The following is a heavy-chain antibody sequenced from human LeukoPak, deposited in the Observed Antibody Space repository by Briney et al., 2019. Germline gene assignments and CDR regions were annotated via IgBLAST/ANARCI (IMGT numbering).Heavy chain of an antibody. Sequence: GGSLRLSCAASGFTFSSYSMNWVRQAPGKGLEWVSSISSSSSYIYYADSVKGRFTISRDNAKNSLYLQMNSLRAEDTAVYYCATPFIVVVPAAQTPRTDCRGQGTLVTVSS. CDR2: ISSSSSYI. J-gene: IGHJ4*02. D-gene: IGHD2-2*01. V-gene: IGHV3-21*01. CDR1: GFTFSSYS. CDR3: ATPFIVVVPAAQTPRTDC.